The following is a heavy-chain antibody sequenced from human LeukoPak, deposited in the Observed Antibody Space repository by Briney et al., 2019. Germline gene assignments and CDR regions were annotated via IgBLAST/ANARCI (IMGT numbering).Heavy chain of an antibody. J-gene: IGHJ6*02. CDR2: INPSGGST. CDR3: ARILTLGDCSSTSCYTHYYGMDV. CDR1: GYTFTSYG. D-gene: IGHD2-2*02. V-gene: IGHV1-46*01. Sequence: ASVKVSCKASGYTFTSYGISWVRQAPGQGLEWMGIINPSGGSTSYAQKFQGRVTMTRDTSTSTVYMELSSLRSEDTAVYYCARILTLGDCSSTSCYTHYYGMDVWGQGTTVTVSS.